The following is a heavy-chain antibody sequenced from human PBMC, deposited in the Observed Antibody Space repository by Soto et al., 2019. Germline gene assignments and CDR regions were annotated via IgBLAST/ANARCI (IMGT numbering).Heavy chain of an antibody. CDR2: MNPNSGNT. V-gene: IGHV1-8*01. CDR1: GYTFTSYD. J-gene: IGHJ6*02. Sequence: QVQLVQSGAEVKKPGASVKVSCKASGYTFTSYDINWVRQATGQGLEWMGWMNPNSGNTGYAQKFQGRVTXTRITSISTAYMELSSLRSEDTAVYYCARWPDGYYYYGMDVWGQGTTVTVSS. CDR3: ARWPDGYYYYGMDV.